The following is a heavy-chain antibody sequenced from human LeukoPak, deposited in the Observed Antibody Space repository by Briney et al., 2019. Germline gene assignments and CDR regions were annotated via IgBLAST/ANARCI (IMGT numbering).Heavy chain of an antibody. V-gene: IGHV3-30-3*01. CDR2: ISYDGSNK. CDR1: GFTFSSYA. CDR3: ARDRYSSGWYDY. Sequence: GGSLRLSCAASGFTFSSYAMHWVRPAPGKGLEWVAVISYDGSNKYYADSVKGRFTISRDNAKNSLYLQMNSLRAEDTAVYYCARDRYSSGWYDYWGQGTLVTVSS. D-gene: IGHD6-19*01. J-gene: IGHJ4*02.